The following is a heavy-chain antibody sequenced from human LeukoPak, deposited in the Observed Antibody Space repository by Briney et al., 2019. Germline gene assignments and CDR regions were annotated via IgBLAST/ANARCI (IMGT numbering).Heavy chain of an antibody. Sequence: GGSLRLTCAASGFTFSSYAMSWVRQAPGKGLEWVSAISGSGGSTYYADSVKGRFTISRDNSKNTLYLQMNSLRAEDTAVYYCAMYSSSAEIDYWGQGTLVTVSS. V-gene: IGHV3-23*01. CDR3: AMYSSSAEIDY. J-gene: IGHJ4*02. D-gene: IGHD6-6*01. CDR2: ISGSGGST. CDR1: GFTFSSYA.